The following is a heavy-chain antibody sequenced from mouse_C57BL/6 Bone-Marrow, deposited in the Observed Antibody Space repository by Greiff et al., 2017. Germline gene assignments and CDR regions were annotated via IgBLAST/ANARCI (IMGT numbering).Heavy chain of an antibody. CDR3: ARDFSGTGVFDY. D-gene: IGHD4-1*01. J-gene: IGHJ2*01. CDR2: SRNKANDYTT. V-gene: IGHV7-1*01. CDR1: GFTFSDFY. Sequence: EVKLVESGGGLVQSGRSLRLSCATSGFTFSDFYMEWVRQAPGKGLEWIAASRNKANDYTTEYSAYVKGRFIVSRDTPQSILYLQMNALRAEDTAIYYCARDFSGTGVFDYWGQGTTLTVSS.